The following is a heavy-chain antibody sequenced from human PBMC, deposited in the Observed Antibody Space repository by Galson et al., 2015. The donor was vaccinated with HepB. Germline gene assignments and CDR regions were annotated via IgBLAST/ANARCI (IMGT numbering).Heavy chain of an antibody. Sequence: SLRLSCAASGFTFSSYGMHWVRQAPGKGLEWVAVISYDGSNKYYADSVKGRFTISRDNSKNTLYLQMNSLRAEDTAVYYCAKDTSAYGDLTLDYWGQGTLVTVSS. CDR2: ISYDGSNK. J-gene: IGHJ4*02. D-gene: IGHD4-17*01. CDR1: GFTFSSYG. V-gene: IGHV3-30*18. CDR3: AKDTSAYGDLTLDY.